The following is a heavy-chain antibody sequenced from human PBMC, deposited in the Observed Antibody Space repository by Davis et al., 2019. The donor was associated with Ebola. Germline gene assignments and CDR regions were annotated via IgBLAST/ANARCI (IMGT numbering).Heavy chain of an antibody. D-gene: IGHD5-24*01. CDR2: IKQDGSEK. J-gene: IGHJ4*02. CDR1: GFTFSSYW. CDR3: ARASRRDGYNYRYYFDY. V-gene: IGHV3-7*01. Sequence: GGSLRLSCAASGFTFSSYWMSWVRQAPGKGLEWVANIKQDGSEKYYVDSVKGRFTISRDNAKNTLYLQMNSLRAEDTAVYYCARASRRDGYNYRYYFDYWGQGTLVTVSS.